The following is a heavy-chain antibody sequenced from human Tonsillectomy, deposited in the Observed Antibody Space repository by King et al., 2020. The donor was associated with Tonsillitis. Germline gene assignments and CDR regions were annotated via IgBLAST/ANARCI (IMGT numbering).Heavy chain of an antibody. CDR3: ARVYSSGSTDAFDI. Sequence: VQLVESGAEVKKPGESLKISCKGSGYSFTSYWIVWVRQMPGKSREWMGIIYPGVSDTRYSPSFQGQVTISSDKSISTAYLQWSSLKASDTAMYYCARVYSSGSTDAFDIWGQGTMVTVSS. D-gene: IGHD3-22*01. CDR1: GYSFTSYW. CDR2: IYPGVSDT. V-gene: IGHV5-51*01. J-gene: IGHJ3*02.